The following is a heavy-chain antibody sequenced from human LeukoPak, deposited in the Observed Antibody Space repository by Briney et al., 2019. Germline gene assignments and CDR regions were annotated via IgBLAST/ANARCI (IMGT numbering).Heavy chain of an antibody. J-gene: IGHJ4*02. V-gene: IGHV3-23*01. CDR1: GLSFNKDV. Sequence: GGSLRLSCVVSGLSFNKDVMSWFRQAPGKGLEWVSSVSPGGVSPNHADSVKGRFTVSRDDSLNTLYLQMNSLRVDDTAVYYCAKDRVMITFGGVPPLDYWGQGTLVTVSS. CDR3: AKDRVMITFGGVPPLDY. D-gene: IGHD3-16*01. CDR2: VSPGGVSP.